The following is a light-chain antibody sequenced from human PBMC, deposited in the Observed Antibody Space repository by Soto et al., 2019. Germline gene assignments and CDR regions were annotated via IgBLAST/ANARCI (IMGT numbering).Light chain of an antibody. CDR1: QAISSS. Sequence: DIQLTQSPSFLSASVGDRVTITCRASQAISSSLAWYQPNPGKAPKLLIYAASTLQNGVPSSFSGSGSGREFTLTISSLQPEDLATYYCQHLNAYRYTFGQWTKVEIQ. CDR2: AAS. V-gene: IGKV1-9*01. CDR3: QHLNAYRYT. J-gene: IGKJ2*01.